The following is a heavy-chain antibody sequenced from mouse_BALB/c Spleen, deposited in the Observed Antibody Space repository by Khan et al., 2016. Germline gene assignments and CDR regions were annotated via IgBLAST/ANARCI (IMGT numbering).Heavy chain of an antibody. Sequence: EVQLQESGPGLVKPSQSLSLTCTVTGYSITSDYAWNWFRQFPGNKLEWMGYIGYSGSTSYNPSLKSRISITRDTSRNQFFLQLNSVTTEDTSTYYWARNLHYFGSSYWYFDVWGAGTTVTVSS. D-gene: IGHD1-1*01. V-gene: IGHV3-2*02. J-gene: IGHJ1*01. CDR2: IGYSGST. CDR3: ARNLHYFGSSYWYFDV. CDR1: GYSITSDYA.